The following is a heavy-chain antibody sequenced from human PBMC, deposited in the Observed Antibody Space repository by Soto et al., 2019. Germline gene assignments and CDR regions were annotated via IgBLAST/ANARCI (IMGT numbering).Heavy chain of an antibody. CDR1: GGTFSSYA. CDR2: IIPIFGTA. V-gene: IGHV1-69*06. J-gene: IGHJ6*02. D-gene: IGHD3-10*01. CDR3: ARKSTMVRAYSRYYCYYGMDV. Sequence: QVQLVQSGAEVKKPGSSVKVSCKASGGTFSSYAISWVRQAPGQGLEWMGGIIPIFGTANYAQKFQGRVTITADKSTSTAYMELSSLRSEDRAVYYCARKSTMVRAYSRYYCYYGMDVWGQGTTVTVSS.